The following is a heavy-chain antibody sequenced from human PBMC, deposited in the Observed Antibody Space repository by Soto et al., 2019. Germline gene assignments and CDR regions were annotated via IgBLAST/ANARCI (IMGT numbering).Heavy chain of an antibody. Sequence: SETLSLTCTVDGGSFSGYYWSWIRQPPGKGLEWIGEVHYSGTPNYSPSLESRVTISLDTSKSQFSLRLRSVTAADTAVYYCARDYRTKDFWNGYTAAFDSWGQGTLVTVSS. CDR1: GGSFSGYY. CDR3: ARDYRTKDFWNGYTAAFDS. D-gene: IGHD3-3*01. J-gene: IGHJ4*02. CDR2: VHYSGTP. V-gene: IGHV4-34*01.